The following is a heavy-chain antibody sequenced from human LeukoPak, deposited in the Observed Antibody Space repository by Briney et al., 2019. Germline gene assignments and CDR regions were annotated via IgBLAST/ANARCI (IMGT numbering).Heavy chain of an antibody. D-gene: IGHD5-18*01. CDR1: GFTFSRYN. CDR3: ARYVDTTMLT. J-gene: IGHJ4*02. CDR2: FTSSSYI. Sequence: GGSLRLSCAVSGFTFSRYNMNWVRQAPGKGLEWVSSFTSSSYIYYADSVKGRFTISRDNAKNSLYLQMDSLRAEDAAVYYCARYVDTTMLTWGQGTLVTVSS. V-gene: IGHV3-21*01.